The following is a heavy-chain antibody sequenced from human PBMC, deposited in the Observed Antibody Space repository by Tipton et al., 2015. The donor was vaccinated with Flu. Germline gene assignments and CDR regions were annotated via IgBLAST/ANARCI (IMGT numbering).Heavy chain of an antibody. CDR3: ARGKGLTGFLQYNYYYYMDV. Sequence: TLSLTCVVSGYSISSAYYWGWVRQPPGKGLQWIGNVYHNGAFYNPSLKSRVTISLDKSKNLVSLKVRSVSAADTAVYYCARGKGLTGFLQYNYYYYMDVWGKGTTVTVSS. J-gene: IGHJ6*03. CDR1: GYSISSAYY. CDR2: VYHNGA. V-gene: IGHV4-38-2*01. D-gene: IGHD2-8*02.